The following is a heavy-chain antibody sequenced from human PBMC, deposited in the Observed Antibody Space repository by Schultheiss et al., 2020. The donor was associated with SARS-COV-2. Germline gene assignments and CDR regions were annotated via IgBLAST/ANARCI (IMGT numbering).Heavy chain of an antibody. D-gene: IGHD2-2*01. Sequence: SVKVSCKASGGTFSSYAISWVRQAPGQGLEWMGRIIPILGIANYAQKLQGRVTMTTDTSTSTVYMELRSLRSDDTAVYYCARGHCSSTSCRSPAQNDYWGQGTLVTVSS. J-gene: IGHJ4*02. CDR1: GGTFSSYA. CDR2: IIPILGIA. V-gene: IGHV1-69*04. CDR3: ARGHCSSTSCRSPAQNDY.